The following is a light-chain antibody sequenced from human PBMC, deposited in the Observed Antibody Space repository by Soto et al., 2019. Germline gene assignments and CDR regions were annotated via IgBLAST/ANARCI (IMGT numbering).Light chain of an antibody. Sequence: ALTQPASVSGSPGQSITISCTGTSSDVGNYNLVSWYQQHPGKAPKFMIYEVTKRPSGVSDRFSGSKSGNTASLTISGLQTEDEADYYCCSYAGSSTLVFGGGTKLTVL. J-gene: IGLJ2*01. V-gene: IGLV2-23*02. CDR1: SSDVGNYNL. CDR2: EVT. CDR3: CSYAGSSTLV.